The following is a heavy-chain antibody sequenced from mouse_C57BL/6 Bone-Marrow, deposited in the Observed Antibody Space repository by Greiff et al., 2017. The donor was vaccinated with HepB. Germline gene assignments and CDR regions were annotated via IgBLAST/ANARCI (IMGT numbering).Heavy chain of an antibody. V-gene: IGHV1-55*01. CDR3: ARTGDYERAMDY. D-gene: IGHD2-4*01. J-gene: IGHJ4*01. CDR2: SYPGSGST. Sequence: QVQLQQPGAELVKPGASVKMSCKASGYTFTSYWITWVKQRPGQGLEWIGDSYPGSGSTNYNEKFKSKATLTVDTPSSTAYMQLSSLTSEDSAVYYCARTGDYERAMDYWGQGTSVTVSS. CDR1: GYTFTSYW.